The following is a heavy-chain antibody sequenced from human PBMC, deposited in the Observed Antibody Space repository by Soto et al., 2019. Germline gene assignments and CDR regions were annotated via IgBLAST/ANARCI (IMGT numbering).Heavy chain of an antibody. CDR2: IRSKANSYAT. CDR1: GFTFSGSA. D-gene: IGHD6-6*01. CDR3: TRHIEGIIAARDY. Sequence: GGSLRLSCAASGFTFSGSAMHWVRQASGKGLEWVGRIRSKANSYATAYAASVKGRFTISRDDSKNTAYLQMNSLKTEDTAVYYCTRHIEGIIAARDYWGQGTLVTVSS. V-gene: IGHV3-73*01. J-gene: IGHJ4*02.